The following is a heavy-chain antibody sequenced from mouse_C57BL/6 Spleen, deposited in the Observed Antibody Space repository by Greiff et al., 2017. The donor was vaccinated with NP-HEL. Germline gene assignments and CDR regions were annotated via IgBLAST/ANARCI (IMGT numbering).Heavy chain of an antibody. CDR3: ARGDGYHAMDY. Sequence: EVKLVESGGGLVKPGGSLKLSCAASGFTFSSYAMSWVRQTPEKRLEWVATISDGGSYTYYPDNVQGRFTFSRDNAKNKLYLQMSHLKSEDTAMYYCARGDGYHAMDYGGQGTSVTVSA. V-gene: IGHV5-4*03. CDR2: ISDGGSYT. D-gene: IGHD2-3*01. J-gene: IGHJ4*01. CDR1: GFTFSSYA.